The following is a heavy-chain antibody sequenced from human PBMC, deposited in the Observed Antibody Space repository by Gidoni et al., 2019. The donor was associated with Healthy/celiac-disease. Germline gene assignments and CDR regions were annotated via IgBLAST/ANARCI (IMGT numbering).Heavy chain of an antibody. CDR1: GGSFSGYY. J-gene: IGHJ4*02. CDR2: INHSGST. D-gene: IGHD1-1*01. Sequence: QVQLQQWGAGLLKPSEPLSLTCAVYGGSFSGYYWSRIRPPPGKGLEWIGEINHSGSTNYNPSLKSRVTISVDTSKNQFSLKLSSVTAADTAVYYCARGSWRRPDDYWGQGTLVTVSS. CDR3: ARGSWRRPDDY. V-gene: IGHV4-34*01.